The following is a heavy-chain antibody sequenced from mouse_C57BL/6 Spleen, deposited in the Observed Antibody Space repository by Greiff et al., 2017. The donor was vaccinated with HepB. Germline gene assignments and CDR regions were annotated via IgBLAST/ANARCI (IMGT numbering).Heavy chain of an antibody. V-gene: IGHV3-6*01. CDR2: ISYDGSN. CDR1: GYSITSGYY. J-gene: IGHJ2*01. Sequence: EVQLQESGPGLVKPSQSLSLTCSVTGYSITSGYYWNWIRQFPGNKLEWVGYISYDGSNNYNPSLKNRISITRDTSTNQFFLKLNSVTTEDTATYYCASQITTVHFDYWGQGTTLTVSS. D-gene: IGHD1-1*01. CDR3: ASQITTVHFDY.